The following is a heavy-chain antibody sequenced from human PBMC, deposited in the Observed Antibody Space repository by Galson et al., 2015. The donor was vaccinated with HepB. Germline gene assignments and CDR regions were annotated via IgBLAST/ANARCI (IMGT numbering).Heavy chain of an antibody. CDR1: DFIFSSYA. J-gene: IGHJ5*02. CDR2: MSYNGNNI. Sequence: SLRLSCAGSDFIFSSYAMHWVRQAPGKGLEWVAVMSYNGNNIYYTDSVRGRFTIFRDNSKNTLYLDMKGLRPEDSAVYFCARDSTWEGFCSGGSCLRKNWLDPWGQGTLVTVSS. CDR3: ARDSTWEGFCSGGSCLRKNWLDP. V-gene: IGHV3-30-3*01. D-gene: IGHD1-26*01.